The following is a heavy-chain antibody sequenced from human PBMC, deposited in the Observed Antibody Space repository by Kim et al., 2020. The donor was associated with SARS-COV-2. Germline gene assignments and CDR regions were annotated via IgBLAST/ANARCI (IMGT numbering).Heavy chain of an antibody. D-gene: IGHD7-27*01. V-gene: IGHV3-7*01. J-gene: IGHJ4*02. CDR1: GFTFSNYW. Sequence: GGSLRLSCAASGFTFSNYWMSWVRQAPGKGLEWVGNIREDGSEKLYVDSVKGRFTLSRDNAKNSLFLQMNSLRAEDTAVYYCVRDERRSGDPPNYRFDYWGQGTLVTVSS. CDR3: VRDERRSGDPPNYRFDY. CDR2: IREDGSEK.